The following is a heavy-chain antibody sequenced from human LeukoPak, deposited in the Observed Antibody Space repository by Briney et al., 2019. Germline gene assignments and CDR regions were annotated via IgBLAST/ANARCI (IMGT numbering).Heavy chain of an antibody. J-gene: IGHJ4*02. V-gene: IGHV3-48*01. CDR1: GFTFSSYS. D-gene: IGHD6-19*01. CDR3: ARGSRVAGSDY. CDR2: ISSSSSTI. Sequence: GGSLRLSCAASGFTFSSYSMNWVRQAPGKGLEWVSYISSSSSTIYYADSVKGRFTISRDNAKNSLYLQMNSLRAEDTAVYYCARGSRVAGSDYWGQGTLVTVSS.